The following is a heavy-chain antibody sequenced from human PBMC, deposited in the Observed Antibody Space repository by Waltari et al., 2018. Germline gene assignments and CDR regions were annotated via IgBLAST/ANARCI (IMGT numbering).Heavy chain of an antibody. CDR3: VRDSRYSMDV. Sequence: EVQLVESGGGLVQSGGSVGLACTASGFTCRDYWMQGVRQAPGKGLVWVSRIYSDGSNTIYADSVKGRFTISRDNAKNTLFLQLNSLRAEDTAVYYCVRDSRYSMDVWGQGTTVTVSS. CDR2: IYSDGSNT. CDR1: GFTCRDYW. D-gene: IGHD3-9*01. V-gene: IGHV3-74*01. J-gene: IGHJ6*02.